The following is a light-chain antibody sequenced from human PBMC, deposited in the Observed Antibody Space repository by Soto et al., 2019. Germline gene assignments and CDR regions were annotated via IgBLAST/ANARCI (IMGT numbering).Light chain of an antibody. J-gene: IGKJ4*01. CDR2: LAS. Sequence: DIVVTQSPLSLPVTPGEPASISCRSSQSLLHINGYNYLEWYLQKKGQSPQLLIYLASNRDSGVPDRFSGSGSGTDFTLKIGRVEAEDFRVYYCIQTLQTPLTFGGGTKVDIK. CDR1: QSLLHINGYNY. CDR3: IQTLQTPLT. V-gene: IGKV2-28*01.